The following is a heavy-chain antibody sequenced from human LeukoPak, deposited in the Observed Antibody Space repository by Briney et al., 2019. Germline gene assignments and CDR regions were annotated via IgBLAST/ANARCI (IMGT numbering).Heavy chain of an antibody. V-gene: IGHV5-51*01. CDR1: GYSFTSYW. Sequence: TGESLKISCKGSGYSFTSYWIGWVRQMRGKGLEWMGIIYPGDSDTRYNPSFQGQVTISADKSITTAYLQWSSLKASDTAMYYCARQGAATIANYYYYMDVWGKGTTVTVSS. D-gene: IGHD5-12*01. CDR2: IYPGDSDT. J-gene: IGHJ6*03. CDR3: ARQGAATIANYYYYMDV.